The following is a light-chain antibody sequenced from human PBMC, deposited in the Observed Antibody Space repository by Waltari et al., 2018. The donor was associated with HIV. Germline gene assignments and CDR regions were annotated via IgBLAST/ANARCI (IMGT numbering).Light chain of an antibody. J-gene: IGLJ1*01. Sequence: QSALTQPHSVSGSPEQSLTISCTGTSRYVDTFVSWYHRHPGKAPKVFIYDVNKRPSGVPDRFSGSKSGNSASLTISGLQAEDEADYYCCSHAGNLIFVFGTGTKVTVL. CDR2: DVN. V-gene: IGLV2-11*01. CDR1: SRYVDTF. CDR3: CSHAGNLIFV.